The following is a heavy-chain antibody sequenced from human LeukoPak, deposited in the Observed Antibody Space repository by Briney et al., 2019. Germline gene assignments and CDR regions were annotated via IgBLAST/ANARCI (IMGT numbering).Heavy chain of an antibody. CDR1: GFTFSSYA. Sequence: QSGGSLRLPCAASGFTFSSYAMSWVRQAPGKGLEWVSAISGSGGSTYYADSVKGRFTISRDNSKNTLYLQMNSLRAEDTAVYYCAKTLRTYDSSGYGDWGQGTLVTVSS. CDR2: ISGSGGST. CDR3: AKTLRTYDSSGYGD. D-gene: IGHD3-22*01. J-gene: IGHJ4*02. V-gene: IGHV3-23*01.